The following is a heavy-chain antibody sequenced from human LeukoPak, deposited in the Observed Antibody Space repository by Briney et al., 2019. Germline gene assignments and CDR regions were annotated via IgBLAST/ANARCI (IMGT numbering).Heavy chain of an antibody. CDR3: ARDRLGIVGAT. CDR1: GGTFSSYA. Sequence: GASVKVSCKASGGTFSSYAISWVRQAPGQGLEWMGRIIPIFGMANYAQKFQGRVTITADKSTSTAYMELSSLRSEDTAVYYCARDRLGIVGATWGQGTMVTVSS. CDR2: IIPIFGMA. D-gene: IGHD1-26*01. V-gene: IGHV1-69*04. J-gene: IGHJ3*01.